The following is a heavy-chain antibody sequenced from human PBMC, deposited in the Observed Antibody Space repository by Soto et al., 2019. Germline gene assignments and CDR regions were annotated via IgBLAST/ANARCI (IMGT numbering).Heavy chain of an antibody. J-gene: IGHJ4*02. D-gene: IGHD2-15*01. V-gene: IGHV3-23*01. CDR2: ISGSGGST. CDR1: GFTFSSYA. Sequence: HPGGSLRLSCAASGFTFSSYAMSWVRQAPGKGLEWVSAISGSGGSTYYADSVKGRFTISRDNSKNTLYLQMNSLRAEDTAVYYCAKDVGVTPNYFDYWGQGTLVTVSS. CDR3: AKDVGVTPNYFDY.